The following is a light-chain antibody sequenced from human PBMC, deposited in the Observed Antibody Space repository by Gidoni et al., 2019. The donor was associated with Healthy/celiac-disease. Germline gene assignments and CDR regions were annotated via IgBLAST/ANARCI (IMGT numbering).Light chain of an antibody. Sequence: DIQLTHSPSSLSASVGDRVTITCRASQSISSYLNWYQQKPGNAPKLLIYAASSLQSGVPSRFSGSGSGTDFTLTISSLQPEDFATYYCQQSYSTPRGFXPXTKVDIK. V-gene: IGKV1-39*01. J-gene: IGKJ3*01. CDR3: QQSYSTPRG. CDR1: QSISSY. CDR2: AAS.